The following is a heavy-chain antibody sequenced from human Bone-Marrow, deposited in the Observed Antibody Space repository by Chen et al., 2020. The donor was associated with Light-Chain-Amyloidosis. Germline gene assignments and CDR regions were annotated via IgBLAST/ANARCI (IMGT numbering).Heavy chain of an antibody. CDR1: GFTFSSYD. J-gene: IGHJ2*01. Sequence: EVQLVESGGGLVQPGGSLRLSCAASGFTFSSYDMHWVRQATGKGLEWVSAIGTAGDTYYPGSVKGRFTISRENAKTSLYLQMNSLRAGDTAVYYCASDQVSYIGGNSSGHTGDWYFDLWGRGTLVTVSA. CDR3: ASDQVSYIGGNSSGHTGDWYFDL. V-gene: IGHV3-13*01. D-gene: IGHD6-19*01. CDR2: IGTAGDT.